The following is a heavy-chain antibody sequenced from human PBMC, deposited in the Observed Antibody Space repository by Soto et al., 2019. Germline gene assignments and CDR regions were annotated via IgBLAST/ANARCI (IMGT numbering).Heavy chain of an antibody. Sequence: GGSRGLCWGGSGCTLSNYALSWVRQAPGKGLEGVTTIIGSGRSTHYADSVKGRFTISRDNSKNTLYLQMNSLRAEDTAIYYCAKASGYTYVYYLDYWGEGTLVTVSS. V-gene: IGHV3-23*01. D-gene: IGHD5-18*01. CDR2: IIGSGRST. CDR3: AKASGYTYVYYLDY. J-gene: IGHJ4*01. CDR1: GCTLSNYA.